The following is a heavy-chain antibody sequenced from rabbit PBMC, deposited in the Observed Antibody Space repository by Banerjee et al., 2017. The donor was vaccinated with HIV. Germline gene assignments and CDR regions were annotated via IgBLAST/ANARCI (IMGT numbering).Heavy chain of an antibody. V-gene: IGHV1S45*01. Sequence: QEQLVESGGGLVQPEGSLTLTCTASGFSFSSSQWMCWVRQAPGKGLEWVGCIYVGSSGTTYYASWAKGRFTISKTSSTTVTLQMTSLTAADTATYFCARLTGGYDVYGDALNLWGQGTLVTVS. CDR3: ARLTGGYDVYGDALNL. CDR2: IYVGSSGTT. CDR1: GFSFSSSQW. D-gene: IGHD6-1*01. J-gene: IGHJ4*01.